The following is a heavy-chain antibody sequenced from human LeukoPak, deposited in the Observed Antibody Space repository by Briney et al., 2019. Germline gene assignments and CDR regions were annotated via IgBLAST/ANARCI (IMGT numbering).Heavy chain of an antibody. CDR1: GGSFSGYY. J-gene: IGHJ4*02. CDR2: INHSGST. Sequence: TSETLSLTCAVYGGSFSGYYWSWIRQPPGKGLEWIGEINHSGSTNYNPSLKSRVTISVDTSKNQFSLKLSSVTAADTAVYYCARDTAMAYFDYWGQGTLVTVSS. V-gene: IGHV4-34*01. D-gene: IGHD5-18*01. CDR3: ARDTAMAYFDY.